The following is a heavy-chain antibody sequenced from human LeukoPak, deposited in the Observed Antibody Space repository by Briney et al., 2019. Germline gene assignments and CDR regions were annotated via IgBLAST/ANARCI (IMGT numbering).Heavy chain of an antibody. CDR1: GGTFSSYA. CDR2: IIPIFGTA. Sequence: SVKVSCKASGGTFSSYAISWVRQAPGQGLEWMGGIIPIFGTANYAQKFQGRVTITADESTSTAYMELSSLRSEDTAVYYCASPSRDGYSYYFDYWGQGTTVTVSS. CDR3: ASPSRDGYSYYFDY. D-gene: IGHD5-24*01. V-gene: IGHV1-69*13. J-gene: IGHJ4*03.